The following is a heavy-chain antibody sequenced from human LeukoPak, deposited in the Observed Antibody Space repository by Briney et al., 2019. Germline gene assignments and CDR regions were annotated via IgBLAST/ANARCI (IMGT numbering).Heavy chain of an antibody. V-gene: IGHV3-11*06. CDR2: ISRTGSHT. CDR1: GFTLSDYY. J-gene: IGHJ4*02. D-gene: IGHD6-13*01. CDR3: ARVGSTAEAGTPDY. Sequence: GGSLRLSCAASGFTLSDYYMSWIRQAPGRGLEWLSYISRTGSHTPYADSVKGRFTVSRDNAKNSLSLELNSLRVDDTAIYYCARVGSTAEAGTPDYWGQGTLVTVSS.